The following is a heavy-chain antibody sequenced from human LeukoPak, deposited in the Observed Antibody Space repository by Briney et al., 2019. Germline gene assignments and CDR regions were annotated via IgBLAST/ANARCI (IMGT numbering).Heavy chain of an antibody. CDR3: VKDLGRYRNNCFDY. Sequence: GGSRRLSCAASGFTFSSYAMSWVRQAPEKGLEWVSTISGSGGGTYYADCVKGRFTISRDDSKNTLYLQMNSLRAEDTAVYYCVKDLGRYRNNCFDYGGQATPATVSS. CDR1: GFTFSSYA. D-gene: IGHD1-26*01. CDR2: ISGSGGGT. J-gene: IGHJ4*02. V-gene: IGHV3-23*01.